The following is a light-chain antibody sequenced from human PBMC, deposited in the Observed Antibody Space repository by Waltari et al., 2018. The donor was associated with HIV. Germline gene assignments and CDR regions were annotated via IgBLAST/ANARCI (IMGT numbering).Light chain of an antibody. CDR3: QQSHSNPRS. J-gene: IGKJ1*01. CDR1: QSISTY. CDR2: AAS. V-gene: IGKV1-39*01. Sequence: DIQMTQSPSSLSASVGDRVTITCRASQSISTYLNWYQQKPGRAPKLLIYAASSLQSGVPTRCSGSGSGTDFTLTISSLQPEDFATYSCQQSHSNPRSFGQGTKVEIK.